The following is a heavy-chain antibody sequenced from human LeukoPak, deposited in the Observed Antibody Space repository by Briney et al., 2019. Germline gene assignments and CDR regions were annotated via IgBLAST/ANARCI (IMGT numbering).Heavy chain of an antibody. CDR2: ISWNSGSI. J-gene: IGHJ1*01. CDR3: AKGGCSSTSCYSGKYFQH. CDR1: GFTFDDYA. D-gene: IGHD2-2*01. Sequence: PGRSLRLSCAASGFTFDDYAMHWVRQAPGKGLEWVSGISWNSGSIGYADSAKGRFTISRDNAKNSLYLQMNSLRAEDTALYYCAKGGCSSTSCYSGKYFQHWGQGTLVTVSS. V-gene: IGHV3-9*01.